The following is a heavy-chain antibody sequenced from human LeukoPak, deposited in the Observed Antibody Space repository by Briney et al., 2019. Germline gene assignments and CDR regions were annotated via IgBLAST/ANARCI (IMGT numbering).Heavy chain of an antibody. CDR3: AREYSSSSDY. CDR2: IYYSGST. J-gene: IGHJ4*02. CDR1: GGSISSSSYF. V-gene: IGHV4-39*01. D-gene: IGHD6-6*01. Sequence: SETLSLTCTVSGGSISSSSYFWGWIRQPPGKGLERIGSIYYSGSTYYNPSLKSRVTISVDTSKNQFSLKLSSVTAADTAVYYCAREYSSSSDYWGQGTLVTVSS.